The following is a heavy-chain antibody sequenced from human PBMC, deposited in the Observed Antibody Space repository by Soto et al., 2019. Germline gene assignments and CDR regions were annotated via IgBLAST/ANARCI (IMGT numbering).Heavy chain of an antibody. CDR2: ISSSGSTI. J-gene: IGHJ4*02. CDR1: GFTFSDYY. D-gene: IGHD3-3*01. V-gene: IGHV3-11*01. CDR3: ASIGLGYYYDFWSGPEASFDY. Sequence: GGSLRLSCAASGFTFSDYYMSWIRQAPGKGLEWVSYISSSGSTIYYADSVKGRFTISGDNAKNSLYLQMNSLRAEDTAVYYCASIGLGYYYDFWSGPEASFDYWGQGTLVTVSS.